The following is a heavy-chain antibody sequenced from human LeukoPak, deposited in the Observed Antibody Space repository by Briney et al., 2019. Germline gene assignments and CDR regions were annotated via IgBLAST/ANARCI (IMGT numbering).Heavy chain of an antibody. J-gene: IGHJ4*02. V-gene: IGHV4-34*01. Sequence: SETLSLTCAVYGGCFSGYYWSWIRQPPGKGLEWIGEINYSGTTNYNPSLKSRVTISADTYKNLFSLSLSSVTAADTGVYYCARAPYCGGDCSRASDYWGQGSLVTVSS. CDR2: INYSGTT. D-gene: IGHD2-21*02. CDR1: GGCFSGYY. CDR3: ARAPYCGGDCSRASDY.